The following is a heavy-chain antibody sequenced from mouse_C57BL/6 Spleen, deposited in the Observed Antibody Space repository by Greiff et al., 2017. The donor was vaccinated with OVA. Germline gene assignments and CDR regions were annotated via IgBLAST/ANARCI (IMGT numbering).Heavy chain of an antibody. CDR1: GYTFTSYW. CDR3: AREGLGRRYFDY. CDR2: IDPSDSDT. D-gene: IGHD4-1*01. Sequence: QVQLQQPGAELVRPGSSVKLSCKASGYTFTSYWMHWVKQRPIQGLEWIGNIDPSDSDTHYNQKFKDKATLTVDKSSSTAYMQLSSLTSEDSAVYYCAREGLGRRYFDYWGQGTTLTVSA. J-gene: IGHJ2*01. V-gene: IGHV1-52*01.